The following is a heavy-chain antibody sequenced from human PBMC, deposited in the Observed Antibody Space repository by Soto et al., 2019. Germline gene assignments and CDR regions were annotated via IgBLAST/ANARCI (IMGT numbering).Heavy chain of an antibody. CDR1: GFTFSNYA. Sequence: EVHLLESGGGLVQPGGSLRSSGAASGFTFSNYAMSWVPQAPGKGLQWVSAISGRGGSSYYPASVKGRLPISRDNSKNTLYLQLNSLRAADTAVYYCAKDIADIVVIPASISAYYALHVWGQGTTVTVSS. V-gene: IGHV3-23*01. CDR3: AKDIADIVVIPASISAYYALHV. D-gene: IGHD2-2*01. J-gene: IGHJ6*02. CDR2: ISGRGGSS.